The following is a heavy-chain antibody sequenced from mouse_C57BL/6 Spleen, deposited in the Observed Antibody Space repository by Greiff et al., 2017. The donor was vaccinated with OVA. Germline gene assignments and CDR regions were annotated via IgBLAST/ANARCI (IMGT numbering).Heavy chain of an antibody. Sequence: QVQLKESGAELVKPGASVKMSCKASGYTFTSYWITWVKQRPGQGLEWIGDIYPGSGSTNYNEKFKSKATLTVDTSSSTAYMQLSSLTSEDSAVYYCARHGYYGDYLYFDVWGTGTTVTVAS. CDR1: GYTFTSYW. CDR3: ARHGYYGDYLYFDV. V-gene: IGHV1-55*01. CDR2: IYPGSGST. J-gene: IGHJ1*03. D-gene: IGHD2-3*01.